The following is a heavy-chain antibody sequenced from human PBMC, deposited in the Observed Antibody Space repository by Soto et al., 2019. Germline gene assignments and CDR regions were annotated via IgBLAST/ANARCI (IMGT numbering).Heavy chain of an antibody. CDR3: ATEGKTDAFDI. CDR1: GGSIRSGDYY. Sequence: QVQLQESGPGLVKPSQTLSLTCTVSGGSIRSGDYYWSWIRQPPGKGLEWIGYMFYSGRTYYNPSLQSRVTISADMSKNQFSLKLNSVTAAVTAVYFCATEGKTDAFDIWGQGTMVTVSS. CDR2: MFYSGRT. J-gene: IGHJ3*02. V-gene: IGHV4-30-4*01.